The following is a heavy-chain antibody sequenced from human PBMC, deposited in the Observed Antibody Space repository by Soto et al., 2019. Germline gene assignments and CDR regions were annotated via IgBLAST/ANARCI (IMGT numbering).Heavy chain of an antibody. Sequence: GGSLRLSCEASGFTFSSYGMHWVRQATGKGLEWVAVISYDGSNKYYADSMKGRFTISRDNSKTTLYLQMNSLRAEDTAVYYCAKAVYSGSYFDYWGPGTLVTVSS. V-gene: IGHV3-30*18. J-gene: IGHJ4*02. D-gene: IGHD1-26*01. CDR2: ISYDGSNK. CDR3: AKAVYSGSYFDY. CDR1: GFTFSSYG.